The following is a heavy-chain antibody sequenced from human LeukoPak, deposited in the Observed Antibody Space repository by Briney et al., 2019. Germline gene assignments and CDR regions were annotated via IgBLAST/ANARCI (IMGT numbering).Heavy chain of an antibody. Sequence: GGSLRLSCAASGFTFSSYAMSWVRQAPGKGLEWVSAISGSGDNTYYADSVKGRFTISRDNSKNTLYLQMNSLRAEDTAVYYCAKADSSSWSYYYYYGMDVWGQGTTVTVSS. CDR1: GFTFSSYA. D-gene: IGHD6-13*01. CDR3: AKADSSSWSYYYYYGMDV. J-gene: IGHJ6*02. CDR2: ISGSGDNT. V-gene: IGHV3-23*01.